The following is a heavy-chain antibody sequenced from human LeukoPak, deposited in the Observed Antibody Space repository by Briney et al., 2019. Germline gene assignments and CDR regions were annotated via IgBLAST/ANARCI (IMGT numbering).Heavy chain of an antibody. Sequence: PGGSLRLSCAASGFTFSGYAMHWVRQAPGKGLEWVAVISYDGSNKYYADSVKGRFTISRDNSKNTLYLQMNSLRAEDTAVYYCARDRSSGWFDCWGQGALVTVSS. J-gene: IGHJ4*02. CDR2: ISYDGSNK. V-gene: IGHV3-30-3*01. D-gene: IGHD6-19*01. CDR3: ARDRSSGWFDC. CDR1: GFTFSGYA.